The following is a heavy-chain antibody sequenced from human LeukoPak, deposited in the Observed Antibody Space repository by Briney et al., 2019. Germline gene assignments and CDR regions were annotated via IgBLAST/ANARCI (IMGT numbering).Heavy chain of an antibody. V-gene: IGHV4-38-2*01. Sequence: PSETLSLTCAVSGYSISSGYYWGGIRQPTGKGREWIGSIYHSHSTYYNPSLKSRVTISVDTSKNQFSLKLSSVTAADTAVYYCARIRKWAFDIWGQGTMVTVSS. D-gene: IGHD2-8*01. CDR3: ARIRKWAFDI. CDR1: GYSISSGYY. J-gene: IGHJ3*02. CDR2: IYHSHST.